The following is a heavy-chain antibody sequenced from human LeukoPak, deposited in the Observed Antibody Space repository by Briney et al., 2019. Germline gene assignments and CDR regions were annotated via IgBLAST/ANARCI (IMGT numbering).Heavy chain of an antibody. D-gene: IGHD6-19*01. CDR2: IYPGDSDT. J-gene: IGHJ4*02. CDR1: GYSFTSYW. Sequence: GESLQISCQGSGYSFTSYWIGWVRQMPGKGLEWMGIIYPGDSDTRCSPSFQGQVAISADKSISTAYLQWSSLKASDTAIYYCARTHSTYGSGWSNWGQGTLVTVSS. V-gene: IGHV5-51*01. CDR3: ARTHSTYGSGWSN.